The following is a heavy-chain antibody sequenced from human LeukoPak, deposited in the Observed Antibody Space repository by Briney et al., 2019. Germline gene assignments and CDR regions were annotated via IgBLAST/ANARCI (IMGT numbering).Heavy chain of an antibody. CDR3: ARAFGGRYFFEAFDI. Sequence: PSETLSLTCTVSGGSFNTYYWSWLRQPPGKGLEWIASFYYSGSTNYNPSLNGRLTISIDTSKNQFSLRLTSVTAADTAIYYCARAFGGRYFFEAFDIWGQGTMVSVSS. J-gene: IGHJ3*02. CDR2: FYYSGST. V-gene: IGHV4-59*01. CDR1: GGSFNTYY. D-gene: IGHD1-26*01.